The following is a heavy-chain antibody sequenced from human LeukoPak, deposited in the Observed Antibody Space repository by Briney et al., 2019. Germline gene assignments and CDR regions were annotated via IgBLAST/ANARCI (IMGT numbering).Heavy chain of an antibody. V-gene: IGHV3-53*01. D-gene: IGHD3-22*01. CDR1: GFTVSSNY. CDR2: IYSGGTT. J-gene: IGHJ4*02. Sequence: PGGSLRLSCAASGFTVSSNYMSWVRQAPGKGLEWVSVIYSGGTTYYADSVEGRFTISRDDSRNTLYLQMNSLGAEDTAVYYCARMLISSGYYVDCWGQGTLVTVSS. CDR3: ARMLISSGYYVDC.